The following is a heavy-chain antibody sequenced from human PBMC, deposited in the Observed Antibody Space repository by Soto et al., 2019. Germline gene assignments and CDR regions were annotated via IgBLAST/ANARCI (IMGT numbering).Heavy chain of an antibody. CDR2: ISGSGGST. CDR3: AKDRLYSSGWEGWGY. V-gene: IGHV3-23*01. Sequence: EVQRLESGGGLVQPGGSLRLSCAASGFTFSSYAMSWVRQAPGKGLEWVSAISGSGGSTYYADSVKGRFTISRDNSKNTLYLQMNSLRAEDTAVYYCAKDRLYSSGWEGWGYWGQGTLVTVSS. J-gene: IGHJ4*02. D-gene: IGHD6-19*01. CDR1: GFTFSSYA.